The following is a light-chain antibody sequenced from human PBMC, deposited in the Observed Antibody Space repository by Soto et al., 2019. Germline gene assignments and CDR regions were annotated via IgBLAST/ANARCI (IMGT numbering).Light chain of an antibody. CDR2: SAS. V-gene: IGKV3-20*01. CDR1: QSVSSSY. J-gene: IGKJ2*01. Sequence: EIVLTQSPGTLSLSPGEMATLSCRASQSVSSSYLAWYQQKPGQAPRLLIYSASSRATGIPDRFSGSASGTDFTLTIGRLEPEDFAVYYCQQYDNSLYTFGQGTKLEI. CDR3: QQYDNSLYT.